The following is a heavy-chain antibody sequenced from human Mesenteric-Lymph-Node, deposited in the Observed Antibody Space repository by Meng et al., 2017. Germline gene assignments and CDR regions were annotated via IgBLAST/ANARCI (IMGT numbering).Heavy chain of an antibody. V-gene: IGHV1-8*01. Sequence: VRSGAEVKKPGALVKGSFKASGYTFTSYDINWVRQATGQGLEWMGWMNPNSGNTGYAQKFQGRVTMTRNTSISTAYMELSSLRSEDTAVYYCARAFRVGSSTSFYWGQGTLVTVSS. CDR1: GYTFTSYD. CDR2: MNPNSGNT. J-gene: IGHJ4*02. CDR3: ARAFRVGSSTSFY. D-gene: IGHD2-2*01.